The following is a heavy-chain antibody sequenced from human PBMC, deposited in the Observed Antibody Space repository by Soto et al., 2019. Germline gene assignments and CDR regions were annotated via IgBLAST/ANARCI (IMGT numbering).Heavy chain of an antibody. CDR1: GFTFSSYS. Sequence: GGSLRLSCAASGFTFSSYSMNWVRQAPGKGLEWVSSISSSSSYVYYADSVKGRFTISRDNAKNSLYLQMNSLRAEDTAVYYCAADSVAATFDYWGQGTLVTVSS. D-gene: IGHD6-19*01. CDR2: ISSSSSYV. V-gene: IGHV3-21*01. CDR3: AADSVAATFDY. J-gene: IGHJ4*02.